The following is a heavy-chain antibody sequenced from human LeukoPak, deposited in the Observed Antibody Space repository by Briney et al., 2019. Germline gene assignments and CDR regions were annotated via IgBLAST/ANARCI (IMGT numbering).Heavy chain of an antibody. CDR2: INHSGST. V-gene: IGHV4-34*01. J-gene: IGHJ4*02. Sequence: SETLSLTCAVYGGSFSGYYWSWIRQPPGKGLEWIGEINHSGSTNYNPSLKSRVTISVDTSKNQFSLKLSSVTAADTAVYYCARRKNYYDSSGYFSYWGQGTLVTVSS. CDR1: GGSFSGYY. D-gene: IGHD3-22*01. CDR3: ARRKNYYDSSGYFSY.